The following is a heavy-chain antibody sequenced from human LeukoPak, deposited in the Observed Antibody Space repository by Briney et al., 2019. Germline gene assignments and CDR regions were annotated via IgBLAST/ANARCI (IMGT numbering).Heavy chain of an antibody. CDR1: GFTLSSYG. J-gene: IGHJ3*02. V-gene: IGHV3-30*02. D-gene: IGHD5-24*01. Sequence: GGSLRLSCAASGFTLSSYGIQWVRQAPGKGLEWVAFIRSDGLNKYYADSVRGRFTISRDNAKNSLYLQMDSLRVDDTAVYYCAREGPTIDAFEIWGQGTLVTVS. CDR3: AREGPTIDAFEI. CDR2: IRSDGLNK.